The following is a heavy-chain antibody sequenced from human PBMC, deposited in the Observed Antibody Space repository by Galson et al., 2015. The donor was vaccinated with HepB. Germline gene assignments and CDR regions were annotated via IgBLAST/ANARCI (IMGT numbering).Heavy chain of an antibody. CDR3: ARDRALDYDILTGYAPYDAFDI. Sequence: SLRLSCAASGFTFSSYSMNWVRQAPGKGLEWVSSISSSSSYIYYADSVKGRFTISRDNAKNSLYLQMNSLRAEDTAVYYCARDRALDYDILTGYAPYDAFDIWGQGTMVTVSS. D-gene: IGHD3-9*01. V-gene: IGHV3-21*01. J-gene: IGHJ3*02. CDR2: ISSSSSYI. CDR1: GFTFSSYS.